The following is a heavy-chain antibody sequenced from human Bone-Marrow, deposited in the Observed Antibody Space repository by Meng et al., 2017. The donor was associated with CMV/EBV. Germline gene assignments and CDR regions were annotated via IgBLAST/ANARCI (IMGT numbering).Heavy chain of an antibody. CDR2: INDSGST. D-gene: IGHD2-2*01. V-gene: IGHV4-38-2*01. CDR3: VRHIIVVPARGYGVDV. Sequence: SETLSLTCRVSGHSITRDYFWGWVRQPPGKVLEWIGINDSGSTYYNPSLKSRVAISVDTSGTQFSLTLSSVTAADTAIYYCVRHIIVVPARGYGVDVWGQGTTVTVSS. J-gene: IGHJ6*02. CDR1: GHSITRDYF.